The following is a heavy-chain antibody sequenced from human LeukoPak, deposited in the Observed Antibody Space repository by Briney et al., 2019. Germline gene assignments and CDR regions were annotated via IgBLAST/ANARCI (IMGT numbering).Heavy chain of an antibody. J-gene: IGHJ4*02. CDR3: AKTLWFGELSTYYFDY. D-gene: IGHD3-10*01. CDR2: ISDSGGNT. V-gene: IGHV3-23*01. Sequence: GGSLRLSCAASGFTFNSYAMSWVRQAPWERLQWVSGISDSGGNTYYADSVRGRFTISRDNSKNTLYLQMNSLRAEDTAVYYCAKTLWFGELSTYYFDYWGQGTLVTVSS. CDR1: GFTFNSYA.